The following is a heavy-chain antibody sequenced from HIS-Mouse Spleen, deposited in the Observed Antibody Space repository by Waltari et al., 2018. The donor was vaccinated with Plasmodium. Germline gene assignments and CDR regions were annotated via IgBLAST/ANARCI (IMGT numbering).Heavy chain of an antibody. J-gene: IGHJ2*01. Sequence: EVQLVESGGGLVQPGGSLRLSCAASGFTFSSYWMSWVRQAPGKGLGWGANIKQDGSEKYYGDSVKGRFTISRDNAKNSLYLQMNSLRAEDTAVYYCASSWYWYFDLWGRGTLVTVSS. CDR1: GFTFSSYW. V-gene: IGHV3-7*01. D-gene: IGHD6-13*01. CDR3: ASSWYWYFDL. CDR2: IKQDGSEK.